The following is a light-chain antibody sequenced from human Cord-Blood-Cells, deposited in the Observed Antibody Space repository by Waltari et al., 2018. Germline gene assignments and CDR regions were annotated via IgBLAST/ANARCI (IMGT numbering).Light chain of an antibody. CDR3: SSYTSSSTLVV. Sequence: QSALTQPASVSGSPGQPIPISCTGTSSHVGGYTYVSWYQQHPGKAPKLMIYDASNRLSGVSNRFSGSKSGNTASLTISGLQAEDEADYYCSSYTSSSTLVVFGGGTKLTVL. V-gene: IGLV2-14*01. CDR1: SSHVGGYTY. J-gene: IGLJ2*01. CDR2: DAS.